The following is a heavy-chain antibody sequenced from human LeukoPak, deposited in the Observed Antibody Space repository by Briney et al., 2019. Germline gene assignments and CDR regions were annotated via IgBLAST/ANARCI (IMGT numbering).Heavy chain of an antibody. CDR1: GYTLTELS. CDR2: FDPEDGET. J-gene: IGHJ4*02. Sequence: GASVKVSCKVSGYTLTELSIHWVRQAPGKGLEWMGGFDPEDGETIYAQKFQGRVTMTEDTSTDTAYMELSSLRSEDTAVYYCATCPRGTTAGDLDYWGQGTLVTVSS. V-gene: IGHV1-24*01. CDR3: ATCPRGTTAGDLDY. D-gene: IGHD1-1*01.